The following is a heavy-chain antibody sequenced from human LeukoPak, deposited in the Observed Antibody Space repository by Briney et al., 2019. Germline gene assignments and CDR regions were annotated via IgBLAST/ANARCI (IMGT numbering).Heavy chain of an antibody. CDR1: GFTFSSYS. V-gene: IGHV3-48*01. CDR3: APLGYCSSTSCEIDY. CDR2: ISSSSSTI. J-gene: IGHJ4*02. Sequence: GGSLRLSCAASGFTFSSYSMNWVRRAPGKGLEWVSYISSSSSTIYYADSVKGRFTISRDNAKNSLYLQMNSLRAEDTAVYYCAPLGYCSSTSCEIDYWGQGTLDTVSS. D-gene: IGHD2-2*01.